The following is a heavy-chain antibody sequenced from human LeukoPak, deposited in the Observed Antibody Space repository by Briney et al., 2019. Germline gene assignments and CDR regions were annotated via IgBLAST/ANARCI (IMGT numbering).Heavy chain of an antibody. J-gene: IGHJ5*02. CDR2: IYYSGST. Sequence: SETQSLTCTVSGGSNSSYYWSWLRQPPGKGLEWVGYIYYSGSTNYNPSLKSRVTISVDTSKNQFSLKLSSVTAADTAVYYCARSSLADYVWGSYRFNWFDPWGQGTLVTVSS. V-gene: IGHV4-59*01. CDR3: ARSSLADYVWGSYRFNWFDP. D-gene: IGHD3-16*02. CDR1: GGSNSSYY.